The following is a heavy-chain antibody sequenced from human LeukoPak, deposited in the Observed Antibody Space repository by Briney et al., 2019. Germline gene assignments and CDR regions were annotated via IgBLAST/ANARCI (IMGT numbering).Heavy chain of an antibody. Sequence: PSETLSLTCTVSGGSISSGGYYWSWIRQPPGKGLEWIGSIYYSGSTYCNPSLKSRVTISVDTSKNQFSLKLSSVTAADTAVYYCARDWYDYVWGSYRYFDYWGQGTLVTVSS. CDR2: IYYSGST. V-gene: IGHV4-39*07. J-gene: IGHJ4*02. D-gene: IGHD3-16*02. CDR1: GGSISSGGYY. CDR3: ARDWYDYVWGSYRYFDY.